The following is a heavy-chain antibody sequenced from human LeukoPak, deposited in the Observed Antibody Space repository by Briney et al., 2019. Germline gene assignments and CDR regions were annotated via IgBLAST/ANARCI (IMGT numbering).Heavy chain of an antibody. D-gene: IGHD6-25*01. V-gene: IGHV3-53*01. J-gene: IGHJ4*02. CDR2: IYSGGST. CDR1: GFTFSTYG. Sequence: GGSLRLSCVASGFTFSTYGMSWVRQAPGKGLEWVSVIYSGGSTYYADSVKGRFTISRDNSKNTLYLQMNSLRAEDTAVYYCAHAKAVAAPFDYWGQGTLVTVSS. CDR3: AHAKAVAAPFDY.